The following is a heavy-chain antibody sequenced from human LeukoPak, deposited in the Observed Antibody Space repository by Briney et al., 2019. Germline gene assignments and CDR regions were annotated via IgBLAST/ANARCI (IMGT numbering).Heavy chain of an antibody. CDR2: IYTSGST. D-gene: IGHD3-16*01. Sequence: SETLSLTCTVSGGSISSYYWSWIRQPAGKGLEWIGRIYTSGSTNHNPSLKSRVTMSVDTSKNQFSLKLSPVTAADTAVYYCARDQSAGGGYAFDIWGQGTMVTVSS. CDR3: ARDQSAGGGYAFDI. CDR1: GGSISSYY. V-gene: IGHV4-4*07. J-gene: IGHJ3*02.